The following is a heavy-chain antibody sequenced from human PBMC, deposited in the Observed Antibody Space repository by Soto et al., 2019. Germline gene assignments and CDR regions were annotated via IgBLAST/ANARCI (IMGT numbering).Heavy chain of an antibody. V-gene: IGHV3-23*01. Sequence: RLSCAASGFTFSSYAMSWVRQAPGKGLEWVSAISGSGGSTYYADSVKGRFTISRDNSKNTLYLQMNSLRAEDTAVYYCAKGGGPMIVVAVFDYWGQGTLVTVSS. D-gene: IGHD3-22*01. J-gene: IGHJ4*02. CDR1: GFTFSSYA. CDR2: ISGSGGST. CDR3: AKGGGPMIVVAVFDY.